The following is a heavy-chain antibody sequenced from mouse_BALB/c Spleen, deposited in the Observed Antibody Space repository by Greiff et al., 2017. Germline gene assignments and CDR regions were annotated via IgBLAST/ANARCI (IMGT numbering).Heavy chain of an antibody. J-gene: IGHJ2*01. D-gene: IGHD1-1*01. CDR2: ILPGSGST. V-gene: IGHV1-9*01. Sequence: QVQLQQSGAELMKPGASVKISCKATGYTFSSYWIEWVKQRPGHGLEWIGEILPGSGSTNYNEKFKGKATFTADTSSNTAYMQLSSLTSEDSAVYYCARRDPLRYFDYWGQGTTLTVSS. CDR1: GYTFSSYW. CDR3: ARRDPLRYFDY.